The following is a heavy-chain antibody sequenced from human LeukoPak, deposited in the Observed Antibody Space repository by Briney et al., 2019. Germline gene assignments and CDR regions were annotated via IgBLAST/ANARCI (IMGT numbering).Heavy chain of an antibody. CDR2: IYYSGST. D-gene: IGHD6-13*01. V-gene: IGHV4-39*07. J-gene: IGHJ4*02. CDR1: GGSISSSSYY. CDR3: ARSTAAAATGY. Sequence: SETLSLTCTVSGGSISSSSYYWGWIRQPPGKGLEWIGSIYYSGSTYYNPSLKSRVTISVDTSKNQFSLKLSSVTAADTAVYYCARSTAAAATGYWGQGTLVTVSS.